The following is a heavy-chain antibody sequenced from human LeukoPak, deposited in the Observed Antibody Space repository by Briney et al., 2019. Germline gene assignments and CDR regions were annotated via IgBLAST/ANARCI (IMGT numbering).Heavy chain of an antibody. J-gene: IGHJ4*02. CDR3: AREGLLMLYPRSFDY. V-gene: IGHV3-33*01. Sequence: GGSLRLSCAASGFTFSDYGMHWVRQAPAKGLEWVAVIWYDGTNKYYADSVKGRFTISRDNSKNTLYLQMNSLRAEDTAVYYCAREGLLMLYPRSFDYWGQGTLVTVSS. D-gene: IGHD2-8*01. CDR1: GFTFSDYG. CDR2: IWYDGTNK.